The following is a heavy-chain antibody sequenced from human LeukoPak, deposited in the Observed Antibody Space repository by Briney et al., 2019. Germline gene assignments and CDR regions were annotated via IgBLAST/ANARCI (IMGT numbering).Heavy chain of an antibody. CDR3: ARDHTAMVKDYYYGMDV. J-gene: IGHJ6*04. V-gene: IGHV1-69*13. Sequence: SVKVSCKASGGTFSSYAISWVRQAPGQGLEWMGGIIPIFGTANYARKFQGRVTITADESTSTAYVELSSLRSEDTAVYYCARDHTAMVKDYYYGMDVWGKGTTVTVSS. D-gene: IGHD5-18*01. CDR2: IIPIFGTA. CDR1: GGTFSSYA.